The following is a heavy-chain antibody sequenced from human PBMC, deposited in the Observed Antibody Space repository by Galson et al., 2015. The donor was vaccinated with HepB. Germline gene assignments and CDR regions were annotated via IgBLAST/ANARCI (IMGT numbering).Heavy chain of an antibody. Sequence: SLRLSCAASGFTFSSYWMNWVRQAPGKGLEWVANIKQDGSEKYYVDSVKGRFTISRDNAKNSLFLQMNRLRAEDTAVYYCAADWYSSSYKMGEWGQGTLVTVSS. CDR2: IKQDGSEK. CDR1: GFTFSSYW. V-gene: IGHV3-7*01. CDR3: AADWYSSSYKMGE. D-gene: IGHD6-13*01. J-gene: IGHJ4*02.